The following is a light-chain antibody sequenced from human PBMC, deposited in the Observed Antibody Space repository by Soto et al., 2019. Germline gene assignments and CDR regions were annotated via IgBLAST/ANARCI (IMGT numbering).Light chain of an antibody. V-gene: IGKV3-15*01. CDR1: QSVSSN. CDR3: QQYNNSPSRWT. Sequence: EIVMTQSPATLSVSPGERATLSCRASQSVSSNLAWYQQKPGQAPRLLIYGASTRATGIPARFSGSGSGTEFTLTISSLQSEDFAVYYCQQYNNSPSRWTFGQGTKVESK. CDR2: GAS. J-gene: IGKJ1*01.